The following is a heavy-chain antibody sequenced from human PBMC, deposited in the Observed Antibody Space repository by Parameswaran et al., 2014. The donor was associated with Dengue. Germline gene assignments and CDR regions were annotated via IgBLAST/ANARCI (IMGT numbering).Heavy chain of an antibody. D-gene: IGHD6-13*01. CDR3: AREVIAATGSLNY. CDR2: IKEDGSEK. Sequence: VRQMPGKGLEWVANIKEDGSEKYYVDSVKGRFTISRDNAKNSLYLQMNSLRAEDTAVYYCAREVIAATGSLNYWGQGTLVTVSS. J-gene: IGHJ4*02. V-gene: IGHV3-7*01.